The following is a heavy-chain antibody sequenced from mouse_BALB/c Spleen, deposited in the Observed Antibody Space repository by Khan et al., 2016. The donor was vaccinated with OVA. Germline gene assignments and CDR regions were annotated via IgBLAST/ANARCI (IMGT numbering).Heavy chain of an antibody. CDR1: GFTFTNYG. Sequence: QIQLVQSGPELKKPGETVQISCKASGFTFTNYGMNWVKQAPGKGLKWMGWINTYTGEPTFADDFKGRFAFSLVTSASTAYLQINSLKNEDTATYFCARVGYNGTMDCWGQGTSVTVSS. CDR2: INTYTGEP. D-gene: IGHD2-14*01. J-gene: IGHJ4*01. V-gene: IGHV9-3-1*01. CDR3: ARVGYNGTMDC.